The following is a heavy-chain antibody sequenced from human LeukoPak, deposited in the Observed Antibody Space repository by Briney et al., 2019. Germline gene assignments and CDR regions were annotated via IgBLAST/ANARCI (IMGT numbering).Heavy chain of an antibody. CDR1: GFTFSSYA. D-gene: IGHD6-13*01. CDR3: ARDQQQPLLGYYYYGMDV. CDR2: IWYDGSNK. J-gene: IGHJ6*02. Sequence: GGSLRLSCAAAGFTFSSYAMPWVRQAPGKGLEWVAFIWYDGSNKYYADSVKGRFTISRDNSKNTLYLQMNSLRAEDTAVYYCARDQQQPLLGYYYYGMDVWGQGTTVTVSS. V-gene: IGHV3-33*08.